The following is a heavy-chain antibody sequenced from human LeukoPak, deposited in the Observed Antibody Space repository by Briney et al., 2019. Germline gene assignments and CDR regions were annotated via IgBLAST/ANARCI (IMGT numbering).Heavy chain of an antibody. CDR1: GYTLTELS. D-gene: IGHD6-13*01. Sequence: ASVKVSCKVSGYTLTELSMHWVRQAPGKGLEWMGGFDPEDGETIYAQKFQGRVTMTEDTSTDTAYMELSSLRSEDTAVYYCARSASSSWPEYYYYYYMDVWGKGTTVTISS. V-gene: IGHV1-24*01. CDR3: ARSASSSWPEYYYYYYMDV. CDR2: FDPEDGET. J-gene: IGHJ6*03.